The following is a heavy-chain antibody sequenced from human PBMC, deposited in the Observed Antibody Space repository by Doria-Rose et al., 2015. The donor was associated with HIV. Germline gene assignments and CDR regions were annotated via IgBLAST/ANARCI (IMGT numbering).Heavy chain of an antibody. D-gene: IGHD6-19*01. V-gene: IGHV1-8*02. CDR1: GYTFTSYD. Sequence: QVQLVQSGAEVKKPGASVKVFCKASGYTFTSYDINWVRQATGQGLEWMGWMNPNSGNTGYAQKFQGRVIMTRNTSISTAYMELSVLRSEDSAVYYCARGRYNSGWYGGDYWGQGTQVTVSS. CDR2: MNPNSGNT. J-gene: IGHJ4*02. CDR3: ARGRYNSGWYGGDY.